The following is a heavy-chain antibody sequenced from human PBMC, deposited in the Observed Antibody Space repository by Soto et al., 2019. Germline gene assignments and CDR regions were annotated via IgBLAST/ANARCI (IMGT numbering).Heavy chain of an antibody. D-gene: IGHD3-22*01. CDR3: ARVSYYDSSGYQGWFDP. J-gene: IGHJ5*02. CDR1: GYSISSDYY. CDR2: IYHSGST. Sequence: SETLSLTCAVSGYSISSDYYWGWIRQPPGKGLEWIGSIYHSGSTYYNPSLKSRVTISVDTSKNQFSLKLSSVTAADTAVYYCARVSYYDSSGYQGWFDPWGQGTLVTVSS. V-gene: IGHV4-38-2*01.